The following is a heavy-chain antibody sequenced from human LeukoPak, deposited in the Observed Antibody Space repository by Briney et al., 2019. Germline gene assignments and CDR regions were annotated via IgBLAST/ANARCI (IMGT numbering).Heavy chain of an antibody. CDR3: ARRALGYCRGTSCKRPFDY. CDR1: GGSFSGYY. V-gene: IGHV4-34*01. Sequence: SETLSLTCAVYGGSFSGYYWSWIRQPPGKGLEWIGEINHSGSTNYNPSLKSRVTISVDTSKNQISLILSSVTAADTAVYYCARRALGYCRGTSCKRPFDYWGQGTLVTVSS. D-gene: IGHD2-2*01. J-gene: IGHJ4*02. CDR2: INHSGST.